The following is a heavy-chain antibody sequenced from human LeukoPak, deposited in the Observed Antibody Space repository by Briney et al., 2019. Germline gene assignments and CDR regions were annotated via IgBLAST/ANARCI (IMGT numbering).Heavy chain of an antibody. CDR1: GYTFTDYN. J-gene: IGHJ4*02. V-gene: IGHV1-2*02. CDR3: ARGGCSSTSCFAYDY. CDR2: INSYSGVT. Sequence: ASVKVSCKASGYTFTDYNMHWVRQAPGQGLEWMGWINSYSGVTNYAQNFQARVTMTRDTPITTDYMELSSLESEDTAVYYCARGGCSSTSCFAYDYWGQGTLVTVSS. D-gene: IGHD2-2*01.